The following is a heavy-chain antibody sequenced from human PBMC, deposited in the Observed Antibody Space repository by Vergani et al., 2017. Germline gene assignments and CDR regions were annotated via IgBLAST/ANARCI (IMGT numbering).Heavy chain of an antibody. CDR3: ARDHRDYNNYPGNFDI. CDR1: GFSFSDHY. V-gene: IGHV3-11*01. J-gene: IGHJ3*02. CDR2: ISNSGNTI. D-gene: IGHD5-24*01. Sequence: QVQLVESGGGLVKPGGSLRLSCAASGFSFSDHYMTWIRQAPGKGLEWVSYISNSGNTIEYEDSVKGRFSISRDNAKSSLLLQMDSLRAEDTAVYYCARDHRDYNNYPGNFDIWGQGSMVTVSS.